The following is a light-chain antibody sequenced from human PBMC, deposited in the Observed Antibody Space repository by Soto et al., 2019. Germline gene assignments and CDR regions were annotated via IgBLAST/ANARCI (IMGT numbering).Light chain of an antibody. J-gene: IGKJ1*01. Sequence: DIQMTQSPSSLSASVGDRVTITCRASQDIGNFLAWYQQKPGKVPKLLIYAASTLQSGVPSRFRGGGSGKDCALTISSLQPEDVAAYYCQRYNSAPWTFGQGTKVEIK. CDR3: QRYNSAPWT. V-gene: IGKV1-27*01. CDR1: QDIGNF. CDR2: AAS.